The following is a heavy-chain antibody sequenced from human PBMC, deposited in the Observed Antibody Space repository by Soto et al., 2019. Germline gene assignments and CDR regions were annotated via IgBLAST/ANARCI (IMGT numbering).Heavy chain of an antibody. V-gene: IGHV3-21*01. Sequence: EVQLVESGGGLVKPGGSLRLSCAASGFTFSTYSMNWVRQAPGKGLEWVSSISSSSSHIYYADSVKGRFTISRDNAKNSLYLQMNSLRADDTTVYYCAREGVVRGVISGMDVWGQGTTVTVSS. CDR2: ISSSSSHI. CDR1: GFTFSTYS. J-gene: IGHJ6*02. D-gene: IGHD3-10*01. CDR3: AREGVVRGVISGMDV.